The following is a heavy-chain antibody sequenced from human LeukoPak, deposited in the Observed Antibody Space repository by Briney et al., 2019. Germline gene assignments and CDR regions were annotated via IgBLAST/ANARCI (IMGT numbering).Heavy chain of an antibody. J-gene: IGHJ2*01. CDR1: GYTFTSYY. CDR3: ARDEGLLQGDFDL. CDR2: INPSGGST. D-gene: IGHD2/OR15-2a*01. V-gene: IGHV1-46*01. Sequence: ASVKVSCKASGYTFTSYYMHWVRQAPGQGLEWMGIINPSGGSTSYAQKFQGRVTMTRDTSTSTVYMKLSSRRSEETAVYYCARDEGLLQGDFDLWGRGTLVTVSS.